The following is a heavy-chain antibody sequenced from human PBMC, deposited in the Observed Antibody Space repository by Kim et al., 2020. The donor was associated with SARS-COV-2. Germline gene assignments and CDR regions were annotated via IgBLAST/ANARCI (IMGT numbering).Heavy chain of an antibody. J-gene: IGHJ4*02. V-gene: IGHV3-30*18. CDR3: AKVGGIGRYYDILSCFDY. D-gene: IGHD3-9*01. CDR2: ISYDGSNK. CDR1: GFTFSSYG. Sequence: GGSLRLSCAASGFTFSSYGMHWVRQAPGKGLEWVAVISYDGSNKYYADSVKGRFTISRDNSKNTLYLQMNSLRAEDTAVYYCAKVGGIGRYYDILSCFDYWGEGTLVTVSS.